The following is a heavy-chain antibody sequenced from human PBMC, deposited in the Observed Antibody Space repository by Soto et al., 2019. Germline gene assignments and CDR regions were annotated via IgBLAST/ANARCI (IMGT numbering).Heavy chain of an antibody. CDR3: AREVGATRYYYYYGMDV. CDR1: GGSFSGYY. CDR2: INHSGST. D-gene: IGHD1-26*01. J-gene: IGHJ6*02. V-gene: IGHV4-34*01. Sequence: PSETLSLTCAVYGGSFSGYYWSWIRQPPGKGLEWIGEINHSGSTNYNPSLKSRVTISVDTSKNQFSLKLSSVTAADTAVYYCAREVGATRYYYYYGMDVWGQGTAVTVSS.